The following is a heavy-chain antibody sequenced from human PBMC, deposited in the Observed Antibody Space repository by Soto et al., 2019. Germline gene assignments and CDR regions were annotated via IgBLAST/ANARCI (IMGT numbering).Heavy chain of an antibody. CDR2: ISYDGSNK. Sequence: ESGGGVVQPGRSLRLSCAASGFTFSSYAMHWVRQAPGKGLEWVAVISYDGSNKYYADSVKGRFTISRDNSKNTLYLQMNSLRAEDTAVYYCASFQPYYYGSGSFYYYYGMDVWGQGTTVTVSS. D-gene: IGHD3-10*01. V-gene: IGHV3-30-3*01. CDR1: GFTFSSYA. CDR3: ASFQPYYYGSGSFYYYYGMDV. J-gene: IGHJ6*02.